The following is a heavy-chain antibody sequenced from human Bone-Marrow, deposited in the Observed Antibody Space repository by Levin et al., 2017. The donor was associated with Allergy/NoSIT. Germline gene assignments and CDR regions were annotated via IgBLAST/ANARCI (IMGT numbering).Heavy chain of an antibody. J-gene: IGHJ5*02. CDR1: GFTFSSYA. V-gene: IGHV3-30*04. CDR2: ISYDGSNK. Sequence: GGSLRLSCAASGFTFSSYAMHWVRQAPGKGLEWVAVISYDGSNKYYADSVKGRFTISRDNSKNTLYLQMNSLRAEDTAVYYCARDRGVVVPAANASWFDPWGQGTLVTVSS. CDR3: ARDRGVVVPAANASWFDP. D-gene: IGHD2-2*01.